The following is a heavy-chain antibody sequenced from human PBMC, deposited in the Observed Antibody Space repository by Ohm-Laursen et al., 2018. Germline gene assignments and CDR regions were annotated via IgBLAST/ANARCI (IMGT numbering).Heavy chain of an antibody. CDR3: AKDSSGGYYGMHV. J-gene: IGHJ6*02. D-gene: IGHD3-10*01. V-gene: IGHV3-9*01. CDR1: GFTFDDYA. CDR2: ISRNSGSI. Sequence: SLILSCAASGFTFDDYAMHWVRQAPGKGLEWVSGISRNSGSIGYADSVKGRFTISRDNAKNSLYLQMNSLRAEDTALYYCAKDSSGGYYGMHVWGQGTTVTVSS.